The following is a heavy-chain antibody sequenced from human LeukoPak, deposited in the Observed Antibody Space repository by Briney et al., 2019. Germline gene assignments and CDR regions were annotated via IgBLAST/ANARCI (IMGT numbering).Heavy chain of an antibody. Sequence: SVMVSCKASGGTFSSYAISWVRQAPGQGLEWMGGIIPIFGTANYAQKFQGRVTITADESTSTAYMELSSLRSEDTAVYYCASKGNYYDSSGYLLLIYWGQGTLVTVSS. CDR2: IIPIFGTA. CDR3: ASKGNYYDSSGYLLLIY. V-gene: IGHV1-69*13. CDR1: GGTFSSYA. D-gene: IGHD3-22*01. J-gene: IGHJ4*02.